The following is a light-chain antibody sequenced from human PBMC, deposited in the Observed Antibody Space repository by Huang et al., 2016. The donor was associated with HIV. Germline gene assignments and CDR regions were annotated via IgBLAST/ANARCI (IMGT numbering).Light chain of an antibody. Sequence: EVLMTQSPVTLSESPGGRVTISCWASQSVRNNLAWFQQKPGQAPRHLVHGSSTRATGVPARFSGSGSGTGFTLTITSLQSEDYAVYYCQKYYTWPRTFGQGTRVE. J-gene: IGKJ1*01. CDR3: QKYYTWPRT. CDR1: QSVRNN. CDR2: GSS. V-gene: IGKV3-15*01.